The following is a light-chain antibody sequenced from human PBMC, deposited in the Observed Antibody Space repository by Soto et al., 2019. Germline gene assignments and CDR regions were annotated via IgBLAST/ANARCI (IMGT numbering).Light chain of an antibody. CDR3: ASYAGDNIFL. J-gene: IGLJ1*01. V-gene: IGLV2-23*01. CDR2: GGT. Sequence: QCVLSQPASVSGSPGQSITISCTCTSSDVWTYYLASWFQQHPGKVPKVMIYGGTNPPSGVSDRFSGSKSGNTASLTLSGLQAEDEANYYCASYAGDNIFLFGTGTKCTFL. CDR1: SSDVWTYYL.